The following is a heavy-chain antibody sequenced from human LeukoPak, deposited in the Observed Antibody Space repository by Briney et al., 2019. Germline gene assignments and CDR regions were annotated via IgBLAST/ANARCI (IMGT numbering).Heavy chain of an antibody. J-gene: IGHJ4*02. D-gene: IGHD3-22*01. V-gene: IGHV3-21*01. CDR1: GFTFSSYT. Sequence: GGSLRLSCAASGFTFSSYTMNWVRQAPGKGLEWVSSISRDATYRRYSDSLKGRFTVSRDNAKNSLFLEMDSVAGEDTAMYFCARVRLSSSWYFDSWGQGTQVTVSS. CDR3: ARVRLSSSWYFDS. CDR2: ISRDATYR.